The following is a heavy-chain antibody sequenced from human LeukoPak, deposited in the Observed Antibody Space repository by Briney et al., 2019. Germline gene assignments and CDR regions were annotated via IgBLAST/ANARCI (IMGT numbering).Heavy chain of an antibody. V-gene: IGHV1-18*01. D-gene: IGHD3-3*01. CDR2: ISAYNGNT. Sequence: ASVQVSCQASGYTFTSYGISWVRQAPGQGLEWMGWISAYNGNTNYAQKLQGRVTMTTDTSTSTAYMELRSLRSDDTAVYYCAREYYDLWSGYYTGFGYFDYWGQGTLVTVSS. J-gene: IGHJ4*02. CDR3: AREYYDLWSGYYTGFGYFDY. CDR1: GYTFTSYG.